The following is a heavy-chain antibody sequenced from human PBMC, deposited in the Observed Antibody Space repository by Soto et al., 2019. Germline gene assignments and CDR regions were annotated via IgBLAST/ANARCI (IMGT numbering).Heavy chain of an antibody. CDR2: ISGSGGAS. J-gene: IGHJ1*01. Sequence: SGGSLRLSCAASGFTFSSFSMSWVRQAPGTGLEWVSAISGSGGASYYADSVKGRFTISRDNSKNTVYLQMNSLRAEDTAVYFCANAYCSSTSCRAEYLQHWGQGTLVTVSS. V-gene: IGHV3-23*01. CDR3: ANAYCSSTSCRAEYLQH. D-gene: IGHD2-2*01. CDR1: GFTFSSFS.